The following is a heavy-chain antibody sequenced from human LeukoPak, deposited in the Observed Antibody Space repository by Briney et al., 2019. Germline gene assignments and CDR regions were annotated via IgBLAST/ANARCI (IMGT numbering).Heavy chain of an antibody. J-gene: IGHJ2*01. D-gene: IGHD4-23*01. CDR1: GGSISSSSYY. V-gene: IGHV4-39*02. CDR3: ARDRYTVVSWYFDL. Sequence: SETLSLTCTVSGGSISSSSYYWGWIRQSPGKGLEWIGSMYYRGSTYYNPSLKSRVTLSVDTPKNQFSLKLSSVTAADTAVYYCARDRYTVVSWYFDLWGRGTLVTVSS. CDR2: MYYRGST.